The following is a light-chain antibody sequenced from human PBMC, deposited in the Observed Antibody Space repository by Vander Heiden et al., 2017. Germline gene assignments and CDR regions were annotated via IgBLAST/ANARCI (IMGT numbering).Light chain of an antibody. V-gene: IGLV3-1*01. CDR1: KLGDNY. CDR3: QAWHTSTVV. J-gene: IGLJ2*01. CDR2: QDT. Sequence: SYELTQSPSVSVSPGQTASITCSGNKLGDNYACCYQQKPGQSPVLVIYQDTKRPSGIPERFSGSNSGNTATLTISGTQAMDEADYYCQAWHTSTVVFGGGTKLTVL.